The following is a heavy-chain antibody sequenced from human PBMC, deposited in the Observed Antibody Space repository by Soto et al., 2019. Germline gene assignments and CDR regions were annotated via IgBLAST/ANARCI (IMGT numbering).Heavy chain of an antibody. CDR3: ARERVTYYYDSSGYSP. Sequence: PGGSLRLSCAASGFTFSSYSMNWVRQAPGKGLEWVSYISSSSSTIYYADSVKGRFTISRDNAKNSLYLQMNSLRDEDTAVYYCARERVTYYYDSSGYSPWGQGTLVTVSS. D-gene: IGHD3-22*01. CDR1: GFTFSSYS. V-gene: IGHV3-48*02. J-gene: IGHJ5*02. CDR2: ISSSSSTI.